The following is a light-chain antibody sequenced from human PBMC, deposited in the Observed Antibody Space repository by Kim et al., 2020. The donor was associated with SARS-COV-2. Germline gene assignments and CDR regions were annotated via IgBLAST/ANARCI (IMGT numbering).Light chain of an antibody. Sequence: ASVGDRVPITCRASQGIRSWLSWYQPKPGKAPKLLIYAASSLQSGVPSRVSGSGSGTDFTLTSSSLQPEDFATYYCQQANSFPLTFGGGTKVDIK. CDR3: QQANSFPLT. CDR2: AAS. V-gene: IGKV1-12*01. J-gene: IGKJ4*01. CDR1: QGIRSW.